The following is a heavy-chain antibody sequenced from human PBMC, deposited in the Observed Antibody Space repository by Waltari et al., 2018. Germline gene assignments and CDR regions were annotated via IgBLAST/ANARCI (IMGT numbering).Heavy chain of an antibody. CDR3: ARDYYYDSSGSDAFDI. V-gene: IGHV3-30*01. J-gene: IGHJ3*02. CDR2: ISYEGSNK. D-gene: IGHD3-22*01. CDR1: GFTFSSYA. Sequence: QVQLVESGGGVVQPGRSLRLSCAASGFTFSSYAMHWVRQAPGKGLEWVAVISYEGSNKYYADSVKGRFTISRDNSKNTLYLQMNSLRAEDTAVYYCARDYYYDSSGSDAFDIWGQGTMVTVSS.